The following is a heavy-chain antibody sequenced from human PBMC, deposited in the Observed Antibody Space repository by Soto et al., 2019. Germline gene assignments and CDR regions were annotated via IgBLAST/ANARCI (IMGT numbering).Heavy chain of an antibody. V-gene: IGHV3-11*01. CDR1: GFVFGDYY. J-gene: IGHJ3*02. CDR3: ARERGNPGTSDI. CDR2: INNGGTST. Sequence: GGSLRLSCAASGFVFGDYYMSWIRQAPGKGLKWISYINNGGTSTSYVGSVKGRFTISRDNAKNLLYLQMHNLTVDDTAIYYCARERGNPGTSDIWGNGTVVTVS.